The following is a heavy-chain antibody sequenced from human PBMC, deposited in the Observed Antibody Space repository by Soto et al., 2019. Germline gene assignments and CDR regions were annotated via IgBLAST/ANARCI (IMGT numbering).Heavy chain of an antibody. Sequence: SETLSLTCTVSGGSVSSGSYYWSWIRQPPGKGLEWIGYIYYSGSTNYNPSLKSRVTISVDTSKNQFSLKLSSVTAADTAVYYCARTTDYGDADYWGQGTLVTVSS. CDR2: IYYSGST. CDR1: GGSVSSGSYY. J-gene: IGHJ4*02. V-gene: IGHV4-61*01. D-gene: IGHD4-17*01. CDR3: ARTTDYGDADY.